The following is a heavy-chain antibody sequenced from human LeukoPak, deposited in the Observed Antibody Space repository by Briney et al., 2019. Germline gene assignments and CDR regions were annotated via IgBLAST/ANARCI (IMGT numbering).Heavy chain of an antibody. CDR2: IWYDGSNK. Sequence: PGRSLRLSCAASGFTFSSYGMHWVRQAPGKGLEWVAVIWYDGSNKYYADSVKGRFTISRDNSKSTLYLQMNSLRAEDTAVYYCARRVSTGNVYSWFDPWGQGTLVTVSS. V-gene: IGHV3-33*01. D-gene: IGHD3-9*01. CDR3: ARRVSTGNVYSWFDP. J-gene: IGHJ5*02. CDR1: GFTFSSYG.